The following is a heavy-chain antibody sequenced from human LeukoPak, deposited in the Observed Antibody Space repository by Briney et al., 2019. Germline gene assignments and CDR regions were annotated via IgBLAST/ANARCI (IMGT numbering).Heavy chain of an antibody. Sequence: GGSLRLSCAASGFTFSSYGMHWVRQAPGKGLEWVAVIWYDGSNKYYADSVKGRFTISRDNSKNSLYLQMNSLRAEDTAVYYCARDRLGADYFDYWGQGTLVTVSS. CDR3: ARDRLGADYFDY. CDR2: IWYDGSNK. J-gene: IGHJ4*02. CDR1: GFTFSSYG. D-gene: IGHD1-26*01. V-gene: IGHV3-33*01.